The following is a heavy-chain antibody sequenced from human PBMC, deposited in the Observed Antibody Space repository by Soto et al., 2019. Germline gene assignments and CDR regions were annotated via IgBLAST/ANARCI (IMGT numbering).Heavy chain of an antibody. J-gene: IGHJ4*02. V-gene: IGHV4-59*01. CDR1: GVSIRGYY. CDR2: IYYTGST. CDR3: AREVSSYGSTYFDH. Sequence: TLSLTCSVSGVSIRGYYWTWIRQPPGKGLEWLGYIYYTGSTKYNPSLKSRVTISADTSNNQLFLKLSSATAADTAVYYCAREVSSYGSTYFDHWGQGTLVTVSS. D-gene: IGHD5-18*01.